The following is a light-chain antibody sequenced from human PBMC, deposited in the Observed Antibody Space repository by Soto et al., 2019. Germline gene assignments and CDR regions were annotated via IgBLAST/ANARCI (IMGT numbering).Light chain of an antibody. V-gene: IGLV2-14*01. CDR1: SSDVGDYNY. J-gene: IGLJ1*01. Sequence: QSVLTQPASVSGSPGQSVTISCTGTSSDVGDYNYVSWYQHHPGKAPKLMICDVSNRPSGVSNRFSGSKSGNTASLTISGLQAEDEADYYCSSYTSSSTFYVFGTGTKVTVL. CDR2: DVS. CDR3: SSYTSSSTFYV.